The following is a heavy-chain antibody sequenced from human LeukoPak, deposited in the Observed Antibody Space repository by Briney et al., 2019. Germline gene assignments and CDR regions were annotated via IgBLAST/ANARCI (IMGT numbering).Heavy chain of an antibody. CDR3: ARGERFGDLGY. Sequence: GRSLRLSCAASGFTFSSYGMHWVRQAPGKGLERVAVIWYDGSNKYYADSVKGRFTISRDNSKNTLYLQMNSLRAEDTAVYYCARGERFGDLGYWGQGTLVTVSS. V-gene: IGHV3-33*01. CDR2: IWYDGSNK. J-gene: IGHJ4*02. D-gene: IGHD3-10*01. CDR1: GFTFSSYG.